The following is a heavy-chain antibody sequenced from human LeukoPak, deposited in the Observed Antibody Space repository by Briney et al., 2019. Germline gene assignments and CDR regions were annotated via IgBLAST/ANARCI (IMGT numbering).Heavy chain of an antibody. CDR2: ISSSGSTI. V-gene: IGHV3-48*03. CDR1: GFTFSSYE. D-gene: IGHD4-23*01. J-gene: IGHJ4*02. CDR3: ARGDYDGEYYFDY. Sequence: GGSLRLSCAASGFTFSSYEMNWVRQAPGKGPEWVSYISSSGSTIYYADSVKGRFTISRDNAKNSLYLQMNSLRAEDTAVYYCARGDYDGEYYFDYWGQGTLVTVSS.